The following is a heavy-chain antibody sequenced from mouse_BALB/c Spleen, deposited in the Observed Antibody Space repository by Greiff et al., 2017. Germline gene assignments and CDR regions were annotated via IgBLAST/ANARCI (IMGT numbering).Heavy chain of an antibody. V-gene: IGHV5-6-5*01. J-gene: IGHJ1*01. CDR3: ARGGSSLYWYFDV. Sequence: EVKLVESGGGLVKPGGSLKLSCAASGFTFSSYAMSWVRQTPEKRLEWVASISSGGSTYYPDSVKGRFTISRDNARNILYLQMSSLRSEDTAMYYCARGGSSLYWYFDVWGAGTTVTVSS. D-gene: IGHD1-1*01. CDR1: GFTFSSYA. CDR2: ISSGGST.